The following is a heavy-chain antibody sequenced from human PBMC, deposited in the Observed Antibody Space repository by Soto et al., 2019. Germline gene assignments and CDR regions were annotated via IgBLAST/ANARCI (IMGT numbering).Heavy chain of an antibody. CDR1: GFTFSSYS. J-gene: IGHJ5*02. V-gene: IGHV3-21*01. Sequence: GGSLRLSCAASGFTFSSYSMNWVRQAPGKGLEWVSSISSSSYIYYAASVKGRFTISRDNAKNSLYLQMNSLRAEDTAVYYCARAHTPYRTMKWFDPWGQGTLVTVSS. CDR2: ISSSSYI. CDR3: ARAHTPYRTMKWFDP. D-gene: IGHD3-22*01.